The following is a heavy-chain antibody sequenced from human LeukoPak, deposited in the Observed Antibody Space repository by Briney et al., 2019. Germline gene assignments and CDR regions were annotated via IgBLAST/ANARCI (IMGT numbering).Heavy chain of an antibody. Sequence: VGALRLSRAASRFTFSRYVMSWVRPAPGKGGGGVGLIYENRSEKYNVDSVRGGFTLSRDKARKSRYLQLDSLRAEDTAVYYCARDYGGIVVRGVAGYWGQGTLVTVSS. V-gene: IGHV3-7*01. J-gene: IGHJ4*02. CDR2: IYENRSEK. D-gene: IGHD3-10*01. CDR3: ARDYGGIVVRGVAGY. CDR1: RFTFSRYV.